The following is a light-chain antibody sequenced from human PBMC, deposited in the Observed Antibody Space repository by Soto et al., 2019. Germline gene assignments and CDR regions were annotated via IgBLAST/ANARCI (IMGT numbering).Light chain of an antibody. CDR1: SSDIGAYNY. Sequence: QSALTQPASVSGSPGQSITVSCSGTSSDIGAYNYVSWYQQHPGKAPKLIIYEVSDRPSGVSNRFSGSKSGNTASLTISGLQAEDEADYYCSSYTSSSTLVVFGTGTKVTVL. CDR2: EVS. J-gene: IGLJ1*01. V-gene: IGLV2-14*01. CDR3: SSYTSSSTLVV.